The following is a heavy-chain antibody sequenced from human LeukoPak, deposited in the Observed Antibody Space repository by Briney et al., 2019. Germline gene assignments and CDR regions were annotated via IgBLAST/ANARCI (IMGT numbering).Heavy chain of an antibody. CDR1: GFTFSSYA. J-gene: IGHJ4*02. D-gene: IGHD6-19*01. CDR3: AKDLEEAVAGTWDY. V-gene: IGHV3-23*01. Sequence: GGSLRLSCAASGFTFSSYAMSWVRQAPGKGLEWVSAISGSGGSTYYADSVKGRFTISRDNSKNSLYLQMNSLRAEDTAVYYCAKDLEEAVAGTWDYWGQGTLVTVSS. CDR2: ISGSGGST.